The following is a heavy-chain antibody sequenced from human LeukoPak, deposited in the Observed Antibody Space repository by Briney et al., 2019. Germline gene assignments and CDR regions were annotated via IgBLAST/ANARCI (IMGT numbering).Heavy chain of an antibody. D-gene: IGHD1-1*01. V-gene: IGHV4-61*02. J-gene: IGHJ5*02. CDR2: IYTSGST. CDR3: ARGYEPEVQPDNWFGP. CDR1: GGSISSGSYY. Sequence: SQTLSLTCTVSGGSISSGSYYWSWIRQPAGKGLEWIGRIYTSGSTNYNPSLKSRVTISVDTSKNQFSLKLSSVTAADTAVYYCARGYEPEVQPDNWFGPWGQGTLVTVSS.